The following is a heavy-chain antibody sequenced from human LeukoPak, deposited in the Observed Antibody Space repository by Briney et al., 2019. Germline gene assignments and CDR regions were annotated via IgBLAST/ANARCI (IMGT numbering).Heavy chain of an antibody. CDR1: GFPFNAYW. Sequence: PGGSLRLSCAASGFPFNAYWMTWVRQAPGKGLEWVSAISGSGGSTYYADSVKGRFTISRDNSKNTLYLQMNSLRAEDTAVYYCAKEFPLAINPTYGDYWGQGTLVTVSS. CDR3: AKEFPLAINPTYGDY. D-gene: IGHD2-2*02. CDR2: ISGSGGST. J-gene: IGHJ4*02. V-gene: IGHV3-23*01.